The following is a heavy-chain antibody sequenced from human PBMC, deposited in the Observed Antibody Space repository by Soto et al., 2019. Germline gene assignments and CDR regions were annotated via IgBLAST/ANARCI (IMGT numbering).Heavy chain of an antibody. CDR3: AKGREYSSSWLDY. CDR2: ISDSGGST. Sequence: EVQLLESGGGLVQPGGSLRLSCAASGLTFSNYAMNWVRQAPGKGLEWVSDISDSGGSTYYADSVKGRFIISRDNSKNTLYLQMNSLRAEDTAVYYCAKGREYSSSWLDYWGQGTLVTVSS. J-gene: IGHJ4*02. D-gene: IGHD6-6*01. CDR1: GLTFSNYA. V-gene: IGHV3-23*01.